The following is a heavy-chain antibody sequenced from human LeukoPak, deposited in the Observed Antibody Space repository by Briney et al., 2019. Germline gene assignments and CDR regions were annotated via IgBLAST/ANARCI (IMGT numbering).Heavy chain of an antibody. CDR1: GGSISSGSYY. J-gene: IGHJ4*02. CDR2: TYTSGST. CDR3: ARDREVGATGYYFDY. D-gene: IGHD1-26*01. V-gene: IGHV4-61*02. Sequence: SETLSLTCTVAGGSISSGSYYWSWIRQPAGKGLEWIGRTYTSGSTTYNSSLKIRVTISLDTSKNHFSLRLSSVTAADTAVYYCARDREVGATGYYFDYWGQGTLVTVSS.